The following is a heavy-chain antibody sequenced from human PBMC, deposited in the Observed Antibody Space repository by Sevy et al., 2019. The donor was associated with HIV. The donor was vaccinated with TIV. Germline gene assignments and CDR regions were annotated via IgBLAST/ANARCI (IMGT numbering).Heavy chain of an antibody. CDR2: IYSGGTT. V-gene: IGHV3-53*01. CDR1: GFTVSNNY. D-gene: IGHD6-13*01. Sequence: GGSLRRSCAASGFTVSNNYMNWVRQAPGKGLEWVSLIYSGGTTHYADSVKGRLTISRDNSKNTWYLQMNSLRAEDTAIYYCARDPPGIAATGGGWGQGTLVTVSS. J-gene: IGHJ4*02. CDR3: ARDPPGIAATGGG.